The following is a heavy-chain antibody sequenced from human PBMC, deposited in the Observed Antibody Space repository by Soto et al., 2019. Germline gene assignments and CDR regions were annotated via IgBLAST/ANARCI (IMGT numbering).Heavy chain of an antibody. CDR1: GGSISSSSYY. CDR2: IYYSGST. Sequence: QLQLQESGPGLVKPSETLSLTCTVSGGSISSSSYYWGWIRQPPGKGLEWIGSIYYSGSTYYNPSLKSRVTISVDTSKNQFSLKLSSVTAADTAVHFCARHLGGRYYYYMDVWGKGTTVTVSS. CDR3: ARHLGGRYYYYMDV. J-gene: IGHJ6*03. D-gene: IGHD1-26*01. V-gene: IGHV4-39*01.